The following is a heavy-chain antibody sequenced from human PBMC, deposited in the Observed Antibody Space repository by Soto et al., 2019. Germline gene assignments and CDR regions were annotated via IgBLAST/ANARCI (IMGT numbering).Heavy chain of an antibody. Sequence: EVQLVESGGDLVQPGGSLRLSCAASGVTISGYWMHWVRQAPGKGLVWVSRISSDGSRTDYADSVKGRFTISRDNAMNTVHLQMNSLRVEDPAVYYCARSCCREQNWFDPWGQGTLVTVSS. CDR2: ISSDGSRT. D-gene: IGHD2-15*01. J-gene: IGHJ5*02. V-gene: IGHV3-74*01. CDR1: GVTISGYW. CDR3: ARSCCREQNWFDP.